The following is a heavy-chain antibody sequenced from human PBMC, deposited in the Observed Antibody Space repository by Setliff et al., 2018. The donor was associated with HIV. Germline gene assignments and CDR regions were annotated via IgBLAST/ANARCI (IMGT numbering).Heavy chain of an antibody. V-gene: IGHV4-39*01. CDR3: VGHEGMRYYCEASGYFFDS. D-gene: IGHD2-21*01. CDR2: VYYSGSD. CDR1: GVSIGTTSHY. J-gene: IGHJ4*02. Sequence: SETLSLTCTVSGVSIGTTSHYWGFIRRPPGRGLEWIASVYYSGSDFYTPSLRRRLSISIDTSKNQFSLKLSSVTAADTATYYCVGHEGMRYYCEASGYFFDSWGPGTLVTVSS.